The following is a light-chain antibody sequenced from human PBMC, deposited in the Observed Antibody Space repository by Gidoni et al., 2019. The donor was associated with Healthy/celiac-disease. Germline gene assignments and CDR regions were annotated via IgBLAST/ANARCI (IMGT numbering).Light chain of an antibody. Sequence: DIQMTQSPSSLSASVGDRVTITCQASQDISNYLNWYQQKPGKATKLLIYDASNLETGVPSRCSGSGAGTDFTFTISSLQPEDIATYYCQQYDNLPPYTFXQXTKLEIK. CDR2: DAS. J-gene: IGKJ2*01. CDR1: QDISNY. V-gene: IGKV1-33*01. CDR3: QQYDNLPPYT.